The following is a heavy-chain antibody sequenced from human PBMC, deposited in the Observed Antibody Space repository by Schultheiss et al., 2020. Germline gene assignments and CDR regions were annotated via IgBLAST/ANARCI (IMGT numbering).Heavy chain of an antibody. CDR2: IYTSGST. D-gene: IGHD6-13*01. V-gene: IGHV4-61*02. Sequence: SQTLSLTCTVSGGSISSSSYYWSWIRQPAGKGLEWIGRIYTSGSTNYNPSLKSRVTISVDTSKNQFSLKLSSVTAADTAVYYCARDSVAAAGSYYFDYWGQGTLVTVSS. CDR1: GGSISSSSYY. J-gene: IGHJ4*02. CDR3: ARDSVAAAGSYYFDY.